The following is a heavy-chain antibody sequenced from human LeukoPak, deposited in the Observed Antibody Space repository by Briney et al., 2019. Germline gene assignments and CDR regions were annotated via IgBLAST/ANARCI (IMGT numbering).Heavy chain of an antibody. CDR3: ARDGYDVDTAMVVPFDY. CDR2: ISSSSSYI. V-gene: IGHV3-21*01. D-gene: IGHD5-18*01. Sequence: GGSLRLSCAASGFTFSSYSMNWVRQAPGKGLEWVSSISSSSSYIYYADSVKGRFTISRDNAENSLYLQMNSLRAEDTAVYYCARDGYDVDTAMVVPFDYWGQGTLVTVSS. J-gene: IGHJ4*02. CDR1: GFTFSSYS.